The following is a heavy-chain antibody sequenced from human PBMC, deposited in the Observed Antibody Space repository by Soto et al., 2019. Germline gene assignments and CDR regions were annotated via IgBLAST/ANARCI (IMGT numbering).Heavy chain of an antibody. CDR1: GYTFTGYY. D-gene: IGHD4-17*01. V-gene: IGHV1-2*02. Sequence: GASVKVSCKVSGYTFTGYYLHWARQAPGQGLEWMGWINPDNGAANYAQQFQGRVTMTRDTSISTVYLELSRLRSDDTAVYYCARARGYGDLDQWGQGTLVTVSS. CDR3: ARARGYGDLDQ. J-gene: IGHJ4*02. CDR2: INPDNGAA.